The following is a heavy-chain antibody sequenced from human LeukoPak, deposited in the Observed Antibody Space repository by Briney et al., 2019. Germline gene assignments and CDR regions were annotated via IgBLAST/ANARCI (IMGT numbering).Heavy chain of an antibody. CDR3: ASQSSGLFAY. D-gene: IGHD3-10*01. V-gene: IGHV3-7*05. CDR2: IKKDGSEK. J-gene: IGHJ4*02. Sequence: GGSLRLSCAASGLPFSTYWMSWVRQAPGKGLEWVANIKKDGSEKYYVDSVKGRFTISRDNAKNSLYLLMNSLRAEDTAVYYCASQSSGLFAYWGQGTLVTVSS. CDR1: GLPFSTYW.